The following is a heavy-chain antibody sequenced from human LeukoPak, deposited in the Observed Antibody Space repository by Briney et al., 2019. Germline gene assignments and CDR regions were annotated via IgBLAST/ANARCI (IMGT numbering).Heavy chain of an antibody. CDR2: IYYTGSA. D-gene: IGHD2-15*01. V-gene: IGHV4-39*01. CDR3: VRISPPFDY. CDR1: GDSVNGMSYS. Sequence: SETLSLTCTFSGDSVNGMSYSWGWIRQPPGKGLEWIGTIYYTGSAYYNPSLRSRVTISADTSKNQFSLKVYSVSAADTAVYYCVRISPPFDYWGQGTLVAVSS. J-gene: IGHJ4*02.